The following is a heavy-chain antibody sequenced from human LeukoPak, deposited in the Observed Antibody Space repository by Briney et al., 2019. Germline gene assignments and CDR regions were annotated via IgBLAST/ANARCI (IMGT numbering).Heavy chain of an antibody. D-gene: IGHD5/OR15-5a*01. Sequence: GGSLRLSCAASGFTFSSYWMSWVRQAPGKGLEWVANIKQDRREKYYVDSVKGRFTISRDNAKNSLYLQMNSLRADDTAVYHCARDQESWIYHYDWGQGTLVTVSS. V-gene: IGHV3-7*01. CDR1: GFTFSSYW. CDR2: IKQDRREK. CDR3: ARDQESWIYHYD. J-gene: IGHJ4*02.